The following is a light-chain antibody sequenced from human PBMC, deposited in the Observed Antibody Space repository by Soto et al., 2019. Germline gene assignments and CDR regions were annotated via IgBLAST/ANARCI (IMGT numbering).Light chain of an antibody. J-gene: IGKJ4*02. V-gene: IGKV3-11*01. CDR3: QLRTNWPSLT. CDR2: DVS. CDR1: QNFSNY. Sequence: DIVLTQSPATLSLSPGQRATLSCRASQNFSNYVAWYQQKPGRAPRLLIYDVSKRATGIPSRFSGSASGTDFTLTISSLEPEDFAIYYCQLRTNWPSLTFGGGTKVEI.